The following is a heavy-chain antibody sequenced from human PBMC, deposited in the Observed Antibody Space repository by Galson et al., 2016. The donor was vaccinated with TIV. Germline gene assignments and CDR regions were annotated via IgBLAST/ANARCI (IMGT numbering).Heavy chain of an antibody. V-gene: IGHV1-46*01. CDR1: GYTFITYY. CDR2: INPSGGST. J-gene: IGHJ3*02. Sequence: SVKVSCKASGYTFITYYVYWIRQAPGQGPEWVGVINPSGGSTTCAEKFQGRVTITRDTSISTVHMELHSLTSDDTALYFCAREGSTGRKSPFDIWGQGTMVTVSS. D-gene: IGHD1-1*01. CDR3: AREGSTGRKSPFDI.